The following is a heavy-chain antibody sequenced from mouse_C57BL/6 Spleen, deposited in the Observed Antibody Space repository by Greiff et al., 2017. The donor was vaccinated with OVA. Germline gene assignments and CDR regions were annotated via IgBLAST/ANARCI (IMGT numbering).Heavy chain of an antibody. J-gene: IGHJ1*03. CDR2: IDPETGGT. D-gene: IGHD4-1*01. V-gene: IGHV1-15*01. CDR1: GYTFTDYE. Sequence: QVQLKQSGAELVRPGASVTLSCKASGYTFTDYEMHWVKQTPVHGLEWIGAIDPETGGTAYNQKFKGKAILTADKSSSTAYMELRSLTSEDSAVYYCTRSLWDRGYFDVWGTGTTVTVSS. CDR3: TRSLWDRGYFDV.